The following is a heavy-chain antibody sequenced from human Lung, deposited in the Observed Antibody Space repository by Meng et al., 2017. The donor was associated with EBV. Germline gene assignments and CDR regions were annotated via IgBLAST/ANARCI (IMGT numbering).Heavy chain of an antibody. CDR1: GGSIRCFYY. D-gene: IGHD6-19*01. Sequence: KPRESSLTTGLVLGGSIRCFYYWGWSNQPTGRGLGVIGSVHYSGSNYYSPSLKSRITVSVDTYKNQFSLRLTSVTAADTAVYYCARPFPSIHSPRLDPFGDWGQGTLVTVSS. CDR3: ARPFPSIHSPRLDPFGD. J-gene: IGHJ4*02. V-gene: IGHV4-39*01. CDR2: VHYSGSN.